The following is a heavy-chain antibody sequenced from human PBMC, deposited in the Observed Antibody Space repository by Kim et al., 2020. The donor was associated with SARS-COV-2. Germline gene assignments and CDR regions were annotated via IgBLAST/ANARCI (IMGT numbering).Heavy chain of an antibody. CDR2: ISYDGSNK. V-gene: IGHV3-30*04. CDR3: AREGTSHCHDY. CDR1: GFTFSSYA. J-gene: IGHJ4*02. D-gene: IGHD2-2*01. Sequence: GGSLRLSCAASGFTFSSYAMHWVRQAPGKGLEWVAVISYDGSNKYYADSVKGRFTISRDNSKNTLYLQMNSLRAEDTAVYYCAREGTSHCHDYWGQGTLVTVSS.